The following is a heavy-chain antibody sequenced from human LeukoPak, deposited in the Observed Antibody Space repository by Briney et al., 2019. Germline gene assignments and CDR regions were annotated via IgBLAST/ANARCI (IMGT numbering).Heavy chain of an antibody. Sequence: GGSLRLSCAASGFTFSSYSMNWVRQAPGKGLEWVSSISSSSSYIYYADSVKGRFTISRDNTKNSLYLQMNSLRAEDTAVYYCARDSRGWYLAHWFDPWGQGTLVTVSS. CDR1: GFTFSSYS. CDR2: ISSSSSYI. CDR3: ARDSRGWYLAHWFDP. V-gene: IGHV3-21*01. J-gene: IGHJ5*02. D-gene: IGHD6-19*01.